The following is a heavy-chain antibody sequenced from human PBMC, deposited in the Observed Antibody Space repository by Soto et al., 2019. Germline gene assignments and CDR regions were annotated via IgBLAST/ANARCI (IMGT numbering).Heavy chain of an antibody. V-gene: IGHV3-74*01. J-gene: IGHJ6*02. CDR2: INGDATST. CDR1: GFTLNNHW. D-gene: IGHD6-13*01. Sequence: VGSLRLSCAASGFTLNNHWMHWVRQAPRMGLVWVSRINGDATSTSYADSVKGRFTISRDNARNTLYLQMNSLRAEDTALYYCARGDIAAEPFFYYYGMDIWGQGTTVTVSS. CDR3: ARGDIAAEPFFYYYGMDI.